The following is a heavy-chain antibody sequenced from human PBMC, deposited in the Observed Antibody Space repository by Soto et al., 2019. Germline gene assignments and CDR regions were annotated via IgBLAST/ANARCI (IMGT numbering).Heavy chain of an antibody. D-gene: IGHD3-10*01. CDR1: GGTVSSYA. V-gene: IGHV1-69*01. CDR3: ARGTTLMVRGVMDAFDI. CDR2: IIPIFGTA. Sequence: QVQLVQSEAEVKKPGSSVKVSCKASGGTVSSYAISWVRQAPGQGLEWMGGIIPIFGTANYAQKFQGRVTITADESTSTAYMELSSLRSEDTAVYYCARGTTLMVRGVMDAFDIWGPGTMVTVSS. J-gene: IGHJ3*02.